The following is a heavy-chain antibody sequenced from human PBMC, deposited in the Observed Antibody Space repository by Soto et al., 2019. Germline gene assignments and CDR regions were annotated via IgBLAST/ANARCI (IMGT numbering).Heavy chain of an antibody. CDR3: ASNTVTPVDAMDV. Sequence: QVQIQQWGAGLLRPSETLSLTCGVSRGSFSAYYWTWIRQPPGKGLEWIAEINHRGDTTYNPSLRSRVTISVDTSMNHFFLRLNSVTVADTAIYYCASNTVTPVDAMDVWGQGTTVTVS. CDR1: RGSFSAYY. CDR2: INHRGDT. J-gene: IGHJ6*02. V-gene: IGHV4-34*02. D-gene: IGHD4-17*01.